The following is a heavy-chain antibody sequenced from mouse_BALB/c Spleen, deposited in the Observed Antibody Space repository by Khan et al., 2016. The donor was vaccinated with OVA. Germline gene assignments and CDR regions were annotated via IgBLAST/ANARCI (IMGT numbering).Heavy chain of an antibody. V-gene: IGHV3-2*02. J-gene: IGHJ2*01. CDR3: ARMYGGDFDY. Sequence: EVQLVESGPGLVKPSQSLSLTCTVTGYSITSDYAWNWIRQFPGNKLEWMGYISYNGNTKYNPSLKSRISITRDTSKNQFFLQLNSVTPEDTATYYCARMYGGDFDYWGQGTTLTVSS. CDR2: ISYNGNT. CDR1: GYSITSDYA. D-gene: IGHD2-10*02.